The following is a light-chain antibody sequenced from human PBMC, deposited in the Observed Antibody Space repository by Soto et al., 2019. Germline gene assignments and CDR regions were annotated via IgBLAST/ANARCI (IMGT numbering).Light chain of an antibody. CDR3: QLYGTSPMFT. V-gene: IGKV3-20*01. J-gene: IGKJ2*01. Sequence: EIVLTQSPGTLSLSPGERATLSCRASQSVSNKSLAWYLQKPGQAPRLLISSASSRATGIPDRFSGSGSGTDFTLTISRLEPEDFAVYYCQLYGTSPMFTFGRGTRLEIK. CDR2: SAS. CDR1: QSVSNKS.